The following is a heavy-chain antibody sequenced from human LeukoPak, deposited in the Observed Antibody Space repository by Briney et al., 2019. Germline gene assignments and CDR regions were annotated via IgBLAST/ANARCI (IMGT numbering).Heavy chain of an antibody. CDR2: MNPNSGNT. CDR3: ARRGDFWSGSQYGNWFDP. V-gene: IGHV1-8*03. CDR1: GYTFTSYD. D-gene: IGHD3-3*01. J-gene: IGHJ5*02. Sequence: ASVKVSCKASGYTFTSYDINWVRQATGQGLEWMGWMNPNSGNTGYAQKFQGRVTITRNTSISTAYMELSSLRSEDTAVYYCARRGDFWSGSQYGNWFDPWGQGTLVTVSS.